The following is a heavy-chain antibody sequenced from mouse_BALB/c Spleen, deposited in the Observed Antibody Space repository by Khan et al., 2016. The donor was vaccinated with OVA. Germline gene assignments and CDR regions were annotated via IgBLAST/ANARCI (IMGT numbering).Heavy chain of an antibody. CDR2: ISTYSGNT. CDR3: ARPAYDGYYDY. V-gene: IGHV1S137*01. J-gene: IGHJ2*01. CDR1: GYTFTDYA. Sequence: QVQLKQSGPELVRPGVSVKMSCKGSGYTFTDYAMYWVKQSHAKSLEWIGLISTYSGNTNYNRKFKGKATMTVDKSSSTAYMELARLTSEDSAIYYCARPAYDGYYDYWGQGTTLTVSS. D-gene: IGHD2-3*01.